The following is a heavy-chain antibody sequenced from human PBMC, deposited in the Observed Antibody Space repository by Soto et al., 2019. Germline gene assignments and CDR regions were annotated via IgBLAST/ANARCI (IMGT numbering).Heavy chain of an antibody. CDR2: IYSSGGT. Sequence: PSETLSLTCTVSGGAISGYYWTWIRQSAGKGLEWIGRIYSSGGTKYNPSLQSRVTVSLDTSKNQFSLRLSSVTAADTAVYYCARGQRFSDSFDPWGQGTLVTVPQ. V-gene: IGHV4-4*07. CDR1: GGAISGYY. J-gene: IGHJ5*02. D-gene: IGHD3-3*01. CDR3: ARGQRFSDSFDP.